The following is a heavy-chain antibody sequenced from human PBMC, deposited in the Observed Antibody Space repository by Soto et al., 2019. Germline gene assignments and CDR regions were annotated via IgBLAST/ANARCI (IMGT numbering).Heavy chain of an antibody. CDR2: IYYSGST. J-gene: IGHJ3*02. Sequence: SETLSLTCTVSGGSISSYYWSWIRQPPGKGLEWIGYIYYSGSTKYNPSLKSRVSISVDTSKNQFSLKLSSVTAAHTAVYFCARRYGYGTFDIWGQGTMVTVS. V-gene: IGHV4-59*01. D-gene: IGHD5-18*01. CDR1: GGSISSYY. CDR3: ARRYGYGTFDI.